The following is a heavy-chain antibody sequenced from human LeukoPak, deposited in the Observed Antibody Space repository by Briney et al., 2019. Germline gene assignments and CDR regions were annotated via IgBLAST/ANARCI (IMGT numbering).Heavy chain of an antibody. J-gene: IGHJ3*02. D-gene: IGHD6-6*01. CDR2: INPNSGGT. Sequence: GASVKVSCKASGYTFTGYYMHWVRQAPGQGLEWMGWINPNSGGTNYAQKFQGRVTMTRDTSISTAYMELSRLRSDDTAVYYCARARIAASKLANAFDIWGQGTMVTVSS. V-gene: IGHV1-2*02. CDR1: GYTFTGYY. CDR3: ARARIAASKLANAFDI.